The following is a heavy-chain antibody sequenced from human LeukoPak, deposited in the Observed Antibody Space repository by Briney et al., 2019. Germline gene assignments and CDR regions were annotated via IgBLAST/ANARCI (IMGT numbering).Heavy chain of an antibody. CDR3: AKSGLNRFDY. Sequence: GGSLRLSCAASGFTFTSYNMNWVRQAPGKGLEWVAVISYDGSNKYYADSVKGRFTISRDNAKNSLYLQMNSLRAEDTAVYYCAKSGLNRFDYWGQGTLVTVSS. J-gene: IGHJ4*02. CDR2: ISYDGSNK. V-gene: IGHV3-30*18. D-gene: IGHD2-15*01. CDR1: GFTFTSYN.